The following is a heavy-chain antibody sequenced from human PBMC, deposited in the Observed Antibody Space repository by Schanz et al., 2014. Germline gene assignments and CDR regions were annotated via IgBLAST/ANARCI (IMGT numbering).Heavy chain of an antibody. CDR3: AKAPREYCNYDSCPNWFDS. D-gene: IGHD2-15*01. J-gene: IGHJ5*01. CDR1: GFSFGTYA. CDR2: ISGTGGDDT. V-gene: IGHV3-23*04. Sequence: EVQLVESGGGLVQPGGSLRLSCAASGFSFGTYAMSWVRQAPGKGLLWVSSISGTGGDDTYYADSVKGRFTISRDNSKNTLYLQMNSLRAEDTAVYYCAKAPREYCNYDSCPNWFDSWGQGTLVTASS.